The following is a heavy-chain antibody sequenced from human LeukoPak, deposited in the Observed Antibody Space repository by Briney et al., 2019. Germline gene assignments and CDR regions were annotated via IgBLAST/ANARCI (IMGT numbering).Heavy chain of an antibody. CDR1: GFTVSSNY. Sequence: GGSLRLSCAASGFTVSSNYMSWVRQAPGKGLEWVSVIYSGGSTYYADSVKGRFTISRDNSKNTPYLQMNSLRAEDTAVYYCARRDSSSWYSPYYYYGMDVWGQGTTVTVSS. D-gene: IGHD6-13*01. J-gene: IGHJ6*02. CDR3: ARRDSSSWYSPYYYYGMDV. V-gene: IGHV3-66*01. CDR2: IYSGGST.